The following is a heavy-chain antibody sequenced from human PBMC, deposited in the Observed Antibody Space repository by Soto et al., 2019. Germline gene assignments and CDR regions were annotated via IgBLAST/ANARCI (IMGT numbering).Heavy chain of an antibody. CDR3: ARTTVTTLRFDP. D-gene: IGHD4-17*01. J-gene: IGHJ5*02. CDR2: IYYSGST. CDR1: GGSIRSSSYY. Sequence: SETLSLTCTVSGGSIRSSSYYWGWIRQPPGKGLEWIGTIYYSGSTYYNPSLLSRVTISVDTSKNEFSLRLSSVTAADTAVYYCARTTVTTLRFDPWGQGTLVTVSS. V-gene: IGHV4-39*01.